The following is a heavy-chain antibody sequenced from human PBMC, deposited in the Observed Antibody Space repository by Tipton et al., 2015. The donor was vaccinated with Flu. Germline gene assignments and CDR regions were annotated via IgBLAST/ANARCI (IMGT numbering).Heavy chain of an antibody. J-gene: IGHJ5*02. CDR2: MNPNSGNR. Sequence: QVQLVQSVAEVKKPGASVKVSCKASGYTFTSYDINWARQATGQGLEWMGWMNPNSGNRGYAQKFQGRVTMTRNTSLSTAYMELGSLRSEDTAVYFWARGSWGSDSYYNVAPWGQGTLVTVSS. CDR3: ARGSWGSDSYYNVAP. V-gene: IGHV1-8*01. CDR1: GYTFTSYD. D-gene: IGHD3-10*01.